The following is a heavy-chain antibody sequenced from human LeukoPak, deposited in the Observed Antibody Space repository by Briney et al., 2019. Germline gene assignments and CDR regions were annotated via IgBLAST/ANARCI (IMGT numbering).Heavy chain of an antibody. CDR2: INPNSGGT. CDR1: GYTFTGYY. D-gene: IGHD4-23*01. J-gene: IGHJ4*02. Sequence: GASVKVSCKASGYTFTGYYMHWVRQAPGQGLEWMGWINPNSGGTNYAQKFQSRVTMTRDTSISTAYMELSRLRSDDTAVYYCARGLYGGNSGSDYWGQGTLVTVSS. CDR3: ARGLYGGNSGSDY. V-gene: IGHV1-2*02.